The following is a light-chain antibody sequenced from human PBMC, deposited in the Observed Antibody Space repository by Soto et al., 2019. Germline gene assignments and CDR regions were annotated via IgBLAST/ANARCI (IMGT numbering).Light chain of an antibody. CDR2: GAS. CDR1: QSVGSTY. Sequence: IVLTQSPGTLSLSPGERATLSCRASQSVGSTYLAWYQQKPGQAPRLLIFGASTRATGIPDRFSGSGSGTDFTLTIIRLEPEDFAVYYCQQYGSSPPYTFGQGTKLEIK. CDR3: QQYGSSPPYT. V-gene: IGKV3-20*01. J-gene: IGKJ2*01.